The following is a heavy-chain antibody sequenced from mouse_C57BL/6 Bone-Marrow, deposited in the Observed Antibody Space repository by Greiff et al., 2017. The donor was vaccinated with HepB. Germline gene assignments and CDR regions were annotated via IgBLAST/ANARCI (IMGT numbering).Heavy chain of an antibody. CDR1: GFTFSSYA. CDR2: ISSGSDYI. D-gene: IGHD3-3*01. V-gene: IGHV5-9-1*02. J-gene: IGHJ3*01. Sequence: EVQRVESGEGLVKPGGSLKLSCAASGFTFSSYAMSWVRQTPEKRLEWVAYISSGSDYIYYADTVKGRFTISRDNARNTLYLQMSSLKSEDTAMYYCTRGAGTWFAYWGQGTLVTVSA. CDR3: TRGAGTWFAY.